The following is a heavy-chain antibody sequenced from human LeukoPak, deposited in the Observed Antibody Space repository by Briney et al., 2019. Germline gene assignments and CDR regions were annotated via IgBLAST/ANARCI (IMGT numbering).Heavy chain of an antibody. J-gene: IGHJ4*02. Sequence: GRSLRPSCAASGFTFSSYGMHWVRQAPGKGLEWVAVISYDGSNKYYADSVKGRFTISRDNSKNTLYLQMNSLRAEDTAVYYCAKSVVAALDYFDYWGQGTLVTVSS. CDR2: ISYDGSNK. CDR3: AKSVVAALDYFDY. V-gene: IGHV3-30*18. CDR1: GFTFSSYG. D-gene: IGHD2-15*01.